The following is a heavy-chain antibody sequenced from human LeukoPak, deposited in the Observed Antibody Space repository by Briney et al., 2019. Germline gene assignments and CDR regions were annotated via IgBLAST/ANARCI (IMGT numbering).Heavy chain of an antibody. CDR1: GFTFRNYV. D-gene: IGHD6-19*01. V-gene: IGHV3-23*01. Sequence: GRSLRLSCAASGFTFRNYVMNWVRQAPGKGLEWVSGISGSGDSTYYADSVKGRFTISRDNSKNTLYLQMNSLRVEDTAAYYCAKVRAPSGWFNSDYWGQGTLVTVSS. CDR2: ISGSGDST. J-gene: IGHJ4*02. CDR3: AKVRAPSGWFNSDY.